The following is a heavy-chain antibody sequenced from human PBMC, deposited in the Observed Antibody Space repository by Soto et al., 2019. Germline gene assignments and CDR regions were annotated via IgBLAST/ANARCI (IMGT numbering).Heavy chain of an antibody. CDR1: GGSFVCYY. CDR3: ARGPRCINTSCSNDYYHFGLDV. Sequence: SETLCHTCGVNGGSFVCYYWSWIRQPPGKGLEWIGEINHSGRTNLNPSLTSRLSTSVDTSKNHFTLTLTSVTAADTAVYYCARGPRCINTSCSNDYYHFGLDVWGQGNTVTVSS. J-gene: IGHJ6*02. V-gene: IGHV4-34*01. D-gene: IGHD2-2*01. CDR2: INHSGRT.